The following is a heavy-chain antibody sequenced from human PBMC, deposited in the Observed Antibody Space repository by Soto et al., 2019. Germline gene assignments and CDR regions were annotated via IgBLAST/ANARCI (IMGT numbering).Heavy chain of an antibody. CDR2: MNPNSGNT. D-gene: IGHD6-13*01. Sequence: GASVKVSCKASGYTFTSYDINWVRQATGQGLEWMGWMNPNSGNTGYAQKFQGRVTMTRNTSISTAYMELSSLRSEDTAVYYCARGPTGIAAAGKGGYGMDVWGQGTTVTVSS. CDR1: GYTFTSYD. CDR3: ARGPTGIAAAGKGGYGMDV. V-gene: IGHV1-8*01. J-gene: IGHJ6*02.